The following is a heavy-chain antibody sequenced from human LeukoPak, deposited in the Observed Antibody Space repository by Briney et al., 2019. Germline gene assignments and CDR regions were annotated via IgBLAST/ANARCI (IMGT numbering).Heavy chain of an antibody. CDR3: ARDPVLGAPDYLDY. CDR2: ISSSGSPI. J-gene: IGHJ4*02. CDR1: GFTLSDYY. Sequence: GGSLRLSCAASGFTLSDYYMSWIRQAPGKGLEWVSYISSSGSPIYYADSVKGRFTISRDNAKNSLYLQMNSLSAEDTAVYYCARDPVLGAPDYLDYWGRGTLVTVSS. V-gene: IGHV3-11*01. D-gene: IGHD1-26*01.